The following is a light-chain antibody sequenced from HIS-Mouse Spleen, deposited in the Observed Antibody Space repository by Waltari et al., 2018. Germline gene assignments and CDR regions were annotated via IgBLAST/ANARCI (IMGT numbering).Light chain of an antibody. V-gene: IGLV2-14*01. J-gene: IGLJ2*01. CDR1: SSDAGGYNY. CDR3: SSYTSSSTLV. CDR2: EVS. Sequence: QSALTQPASVSGSPGQSITISCTGTSSDAGGYNYVPWYQQHPGKAPKLTIYEVSNRPSGVSNRFSGSKSGNTASLTISGLQAEDEADYYCSSYTSSSTLVFGGGTKLTVL.